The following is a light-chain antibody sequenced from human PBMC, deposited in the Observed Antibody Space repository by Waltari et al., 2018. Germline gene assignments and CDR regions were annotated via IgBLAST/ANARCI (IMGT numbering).Light chain of an antibody. CDR3: CSYSSSRTFDWV. V-gene: IGLV2-14*01. CDR2: EVN. CDR1: SSDIGNYNF. Sequence: QSALTQPASVSGSPGQSITISCTGSSSDIGNYNFVSWYQQFPGKAPKLMIFEVNRRPSGVSGRFSCSKSGNTASLTISGLQAEDEADYYCCSYSSSRTFDWVFGGGTKLTVL. J-gene: IGLJ3*02.